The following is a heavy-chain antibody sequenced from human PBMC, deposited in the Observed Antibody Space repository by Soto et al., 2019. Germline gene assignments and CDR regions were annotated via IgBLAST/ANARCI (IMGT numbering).Heavy chain of an antibody. CDR2: IYPGDSNT. D-gene: IGHD2-2*02. Sequence: PRESLKISCKGSGYSFTNYWIGWVRQMPGKGLEWMGIIYPGDSNTRYSPSFQGQVTISADKSISTAYLQWSSLKASGTAMYYCARQGYCSSTACYTVDYWGQGTLVTVSS. J-gene: IGHJ4*02. CDR3: ARQGYCSSTACYTVDY. V-gene: IGHV5-51*01. CDR1: GYSFTNYW.